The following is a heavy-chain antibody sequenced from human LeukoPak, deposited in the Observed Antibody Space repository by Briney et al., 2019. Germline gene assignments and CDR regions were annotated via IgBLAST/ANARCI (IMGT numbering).Heavy chain of an antibody. CDR3: ARHLITAAAGTLGNYFDY. V-gene: IGHV4-39*01. CDR2: IFYSGST. J-gene: IGHJ4*02. CDR1: GDSISSSSYY. Sequence: SETLSLTCTVSGDSISSSSYYWGWIRQPPGKGLEWIGSIFYSGSTYYNPSLERRVTISVDTSKNQFSLKQSSVTAADTAVFYCARHLITAAAGTLGNYFDYWGQGALVTVSS. D-gene: IGHD1-1*01.